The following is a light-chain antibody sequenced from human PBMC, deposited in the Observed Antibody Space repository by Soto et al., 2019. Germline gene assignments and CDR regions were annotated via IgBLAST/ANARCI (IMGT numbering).Light chain of an antibody. V-gene: IGKV3-15*01. CDR3: QQYNNWPWT. Sequence: EIVLTQSPGTLSLSPGERATLSCRATQTVFSNYIGWYQQKPGQAPRLLIYGASTRATSFPARFSGSGSGTDFTLTISSLQSEDFAVYYCQQYNNWPWTFGQGTKVDIK. CDR2: GAS. J-gene: IGKJ1*01. CDR1: QTVFSN.